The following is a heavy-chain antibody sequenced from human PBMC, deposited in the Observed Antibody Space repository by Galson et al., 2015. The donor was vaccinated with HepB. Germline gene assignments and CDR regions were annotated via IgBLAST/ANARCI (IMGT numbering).Heavy chain of an antibody. Sequence: SVKVSCKASGYTFTSYYMHWVRQAPGQGLEWMGIINPSGGSTSYAQKFQGRVTMTRDTSTSTVYMELSGLRSEDTAVYYCAREGRITGTTLGYWGQGTLVTVSS. J-gene: IGHJ4*02. D-gene: IGHD1-7*01. CDR2: INPSGGST. V-gene: IGHV1-46*01. CDR1: GYTFTSYY. CDR3: AREGRITGTTLGY.